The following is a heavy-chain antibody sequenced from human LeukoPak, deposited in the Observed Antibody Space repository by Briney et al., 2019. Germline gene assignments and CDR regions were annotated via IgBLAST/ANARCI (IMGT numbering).Heavy chain of an antibody. CDR3: ATDRAGSYDTRALDY. J-gene: IGHJ4*02. CDR2: IYSSGST. D-gene: IGHD1-26*01. Sequence: SETLSLTCTVSGGSISSYYWSWIRQPAGKGLEWIGRIYSSGSTNYNPSLKSRVTMSVDKSKSQFSLNLTSVTAADTAVYYCATDRAGSYDTRALDYWCQRALVTVSS. CDR1: GGSISSYY. V-gene: IGHV4-4*07.